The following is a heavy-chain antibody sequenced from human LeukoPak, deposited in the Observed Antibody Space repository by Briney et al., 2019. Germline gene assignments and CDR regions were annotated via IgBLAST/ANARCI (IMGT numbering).Heavy chain of an antibody. CDR2: ISWNSGSI. CDR3: ARDGRAVMFDY. D-gene: IGHD2-21*01. CDR1: GFTFDDYA. J-gene: IGHJ4*02. V-gene: IGHV3-9*01. Sequence: GGSLRLSCAASGFTFDDYAMHWVRQAPGKGLEWVSGISWNSGSIGYADSVKGRFTISRDNAKNSLYLQMNSLRAEDTAVYYCARDGRAVMFDYWGQGTLVTVSS.